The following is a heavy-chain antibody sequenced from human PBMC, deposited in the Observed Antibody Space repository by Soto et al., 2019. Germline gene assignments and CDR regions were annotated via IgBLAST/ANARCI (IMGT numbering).Heavy chain of an antibody. V-gene: IGHV1-46*01. CDR3: ARSLLQGDF. CDR2: INPNGGST. CDR1: GYTFIHYY. D-gene: IGHD2-21*01. Sequence: QVQLVQSGAEVKKPGASVKVSCKASGYTFIHYYIHWVRQAPGQGLEWMAIINPNGGSTNYAQKFRGRVTVTRDTSTTTVSMALNRLGSDDTAVYFCARSLLQGDFWGQGTLVTVSS. J-gene: IGHJ4*02.